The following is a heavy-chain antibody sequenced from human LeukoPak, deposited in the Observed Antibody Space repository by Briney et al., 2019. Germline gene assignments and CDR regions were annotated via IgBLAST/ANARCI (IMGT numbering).Heavy chain of an antibody. J-gene: IGHJ6*03. CDR1: GGSISSYY. D-gene: IGHD1-26*01. CDR3: ARLEWELADYYYMDV. Sequence: KSSETLSLTCTVYGGSISSYYWSWIRQPPGKGLEWIGDIYYSGSTNYDPSLKSRVTISVDTSKNQFSLKLSSVTAADTAVYYCARLEWELADYYYMDVWGKGTTVTVSS. V-gene: IGHV4-59*08. CDR2: IYYSGST.